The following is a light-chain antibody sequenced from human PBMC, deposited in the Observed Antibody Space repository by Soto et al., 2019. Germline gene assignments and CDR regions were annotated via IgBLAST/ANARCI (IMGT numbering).Light chain of an antibody. CDR1: QSVSNNY. CDR2: GAS. J-gene: IGKJ1*01. V-gene: IGKV3-20*01. CDR3: QQYGSSGM. Sequence: IVLTQSPGTLSLSPGERATLSCRASQSVSNNYLAWYQQKPGQAPRLLIYGASNRPTGIPDRFSGSGSGTDFTVTRSRLEPEDCAVYYCQQYGSSGMFGQRTKVEIK.